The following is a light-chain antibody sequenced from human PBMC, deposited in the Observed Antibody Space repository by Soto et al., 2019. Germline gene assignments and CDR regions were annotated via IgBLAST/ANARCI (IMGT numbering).Light chain of an antibody. J-gene: IGLJ1*01. V-gene: IGLV1-40*01. CDR1: SSNIGARYD. CDR2: GNT. CDR3: SSYTSSSTYV. Sequence: QSVLTQPPSVSGAPGQRVTISCTGRSSNIGARYDVQWYQQVPGTAPKLLIFGNTNRPSGVPDRFSASKSGTSASLAISGLQAEDEADYYCSSYTSSSTYVFGTGTKLTVL.